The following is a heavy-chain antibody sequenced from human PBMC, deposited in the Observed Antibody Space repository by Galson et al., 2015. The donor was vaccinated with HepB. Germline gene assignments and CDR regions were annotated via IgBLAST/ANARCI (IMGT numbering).Heavy chain of an antibody. CDR2: ISAYNGNT. Sequence: SVKVSCKASGYTFTSYGISWVRQAPGQGLEWMGWISAYNGNTNYAQKLQGRVTMTTDTSTSTAYMELRSLRSDDTAVYYCARVSIPNWRDQLPQDYYYYYYMDVWGKGTTVTVSS. J-gene: IGHJ6*03. D-gene: IGHD2-2*01. V-gene: IGHV1-18*01. CDR1: GYTFTSYG. CDR3: ARVSIPNWRDQLPQDYYYYYYMDV.